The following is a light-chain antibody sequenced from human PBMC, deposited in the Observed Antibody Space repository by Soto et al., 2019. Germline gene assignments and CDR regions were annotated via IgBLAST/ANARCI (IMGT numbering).Light chain of an antibody. CDR2: AAS. J-gene: IGKJ1*01. V-gene: IGKV3-20*01. CDR1: QSLSSAY. CDR3: QQYGTSPRT. Sequence: EIVLTQSPDTLSLSPGERATLSCRASQSLSSAYLVWYQQKPGQAPRLLMFAASSRATGTPDRFSGSGSGTDFTLTISRLEPEDFAVYYCQQYGTSPRTFGQGNNVEIK.